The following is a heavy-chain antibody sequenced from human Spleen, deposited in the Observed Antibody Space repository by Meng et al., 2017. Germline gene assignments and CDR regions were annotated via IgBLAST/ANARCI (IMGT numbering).Heavy chain of an antibody. Sequence: GESLKISCKSSGYSFSGHWIGWVRQMPGKGLEWLGIIYPGDGDTRYSPSFEGHVTISVDKSTTTAYLQWDSLKASDTATYYCAKHIYYDGSGYIVNDAFDVWGQGTMVTVSS. CDR1: GYSFSGHW. CDR3: AKHIYYDGSGYIVNDAFDV. V-gene: IGHV5-51*01. D-gene: IGHD3-22*01. J-gene: IGHJ3*01. CDR2: IYPGDGDT.